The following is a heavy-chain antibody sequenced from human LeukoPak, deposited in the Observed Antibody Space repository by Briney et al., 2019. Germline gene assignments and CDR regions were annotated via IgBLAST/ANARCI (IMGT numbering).Heavy chain of an antibody. CDR1: GFTFSSYE. J-gene: IGHJ6*02. CDR2: ISSSGSTI. CDR3: ARLLYYGMDV. Sequence: GGSLRLSCAASGFTFSSYEMNWVRQAPGKGLEWVSYISSSGSTIYYADSVKGRFTISRDNAKNSLYLQMNSLRAEDTAVYYCARLLYYGMDVWGQGTTVTVCS. V-gene: IGHV3-48*03.